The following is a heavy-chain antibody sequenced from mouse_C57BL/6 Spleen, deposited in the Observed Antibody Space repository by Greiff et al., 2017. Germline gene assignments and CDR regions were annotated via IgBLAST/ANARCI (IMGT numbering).Heavy chain of an antibody. V-gene: IGHV14-2*01. CDR3: ARPITTVVATDAMDY. J-gene: IGHJ4*01. CDR2: IDPEDGET. D-gene: IGHD1-1*01. CDR1: GFNIKDYY. Sequence: VHVKQSGAELVKPGASVKLSCTASGFNIKDYYMHWVKQRTEQGLEWIGRIDPEDGETKYAPKFQGKAKITADTSSNTAYLQLSSLTSEDTAVDYGARPITTVVATDAMDYWGQGTSVTVSS.